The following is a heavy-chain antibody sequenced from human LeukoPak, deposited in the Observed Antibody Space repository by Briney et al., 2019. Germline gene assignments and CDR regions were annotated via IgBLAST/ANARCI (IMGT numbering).Heavy chain of an antibody. CDR2: IYYSGST. V-gene: IGHV4-59*01. CDR3: ARDVYYDSSGYYYNAFDI. J-gene: IGHJ3*02. Sequence: SETLSLTCTVSGGSISSYYWSWIRQPPGKGLEWIGYIYYSGSTNYNPSLKSRVTISVDTSKNQFSLKLSSVTAADTAVYYCARDVYYDSSGYYYNAFDIWGQGTMVTVSS. D-gene: IGHD3-22*01. CDR1: GGSISSYY.